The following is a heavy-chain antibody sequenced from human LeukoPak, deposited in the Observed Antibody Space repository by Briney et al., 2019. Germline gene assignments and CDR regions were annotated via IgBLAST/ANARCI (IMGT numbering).Heavy chain of an antibody. CDR2: IIPIFGTA. CDR3: ARDFELWSY. V-gene: IGHV1-69*13. Sequence: GASVKVSCKASGGTFSSYAISWVRQAPGQGLERMGGIIPIFGTANYAQKFQGRVTITADESTSTAYMELRSLRSDDTAVYYCARDFELWSYWGQGTLVTVSS. CDR1: GGTFSSYA. J-gene: IGHJ4*02. D-gene: IGHD5-18*01.